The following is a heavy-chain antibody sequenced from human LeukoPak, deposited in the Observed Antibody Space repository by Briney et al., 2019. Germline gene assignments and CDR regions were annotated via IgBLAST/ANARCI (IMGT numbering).Heavy chain of an antibody. V-gene: IGHV1-46*03. D-gene: IGHD3-22*01. CDR2: INPSGGST. Sequence: ASVKVSCKASGYTFTSYYMHWVRQAPGQGLEWMGIINPSGGSTSYAQKFQGRVPMTRDTSTSTVYMELSSLRSEDTAVYYCARGPSGNYYDSSGYLDYWGQGTLVTVSS. J-gene: IGHJ4*02. CDR1: GYTFTSYY. CDR3: ARGPSGNYYDSSGYLDY.